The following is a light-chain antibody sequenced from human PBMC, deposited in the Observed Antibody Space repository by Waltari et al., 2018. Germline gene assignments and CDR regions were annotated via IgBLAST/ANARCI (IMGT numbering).Light chain of an antibody. J-gene: IGLJ3*02. CDR1: PSTVCNNG. CDR2: ETN. V-gene: IGLV1-51*02. CDR3: GTWDSSMAVWL. Sequence: QSVLTQPPSVSGFPGHKVTIPCSGWPSTVCNNGVYWYRQFPGSVPELLIYETNGRRTGTPDRFSASKSGTSAALDITGLQPGDEADYYCGTWDSSMAVWLFGGGTKLIV.